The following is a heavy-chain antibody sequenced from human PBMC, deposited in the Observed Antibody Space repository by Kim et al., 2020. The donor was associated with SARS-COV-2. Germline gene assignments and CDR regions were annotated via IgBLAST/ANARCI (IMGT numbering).Heavy chain of an antibody. CDR3: AGRSSWYNPVDY. V-gene: IGHV4-59*01. Sequence: YTPSLKSRVTISVDTSKNQFSLKLSSVTAADTAVYYCAGRSSWYNPVDYWGQGTLVTVSS. J-gene: IGHJ4*02. D-gene: IGHD6-13*01.